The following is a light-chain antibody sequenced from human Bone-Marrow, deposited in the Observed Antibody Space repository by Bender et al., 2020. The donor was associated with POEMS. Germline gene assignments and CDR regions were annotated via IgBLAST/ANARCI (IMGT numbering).Light chain of an antibody. CDR1: SSNIGAHA. CDR2: SSH. J-gene: IGLJ2*01. V-gene: IGLV1-44*01. Sequence: QSVLTQPPSASGTPGQRVTISCSGGSSNIGAHAVNWYQHLPGTAPKLLIYSSHRRPSEVPDRFSGSRSGNTASLTISEIQAEDEAFYYCCSYAASDTFLFGGGTKVTVL. CDR3: CSYAASDTFL.